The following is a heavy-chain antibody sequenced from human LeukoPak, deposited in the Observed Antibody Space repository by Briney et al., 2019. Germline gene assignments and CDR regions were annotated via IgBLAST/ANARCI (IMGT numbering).Heavy chain of an antibody. CDR2: ISYSGST. J-gene: IGHJ4*02. V-gene: IGHV4-61*05. CDR3: ARGLIAAAGTIPLFWDY. Sequence: SETLSLTCTVSGGSISSSSYFWSWIRQPPGKGLEWVGYISYSGSTNYNPSLKSRVTISVDTSKNQFSLKLSSVTAADTAVYYCARGLIAAAGTIPLFWDYWGQGTLVTVSS. CDR1: GGSISSSSYF. D-gene: IGHD6-13*01.